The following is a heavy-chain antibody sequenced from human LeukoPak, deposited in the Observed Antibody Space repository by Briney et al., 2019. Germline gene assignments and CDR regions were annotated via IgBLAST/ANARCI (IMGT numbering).Heavy chain of an antibody. CDR2: ISSSGSTI. D-gene: IGHD2-21*01. V-gene: IGHV3-48*03. Sequence: GGSLRLSCAASGFTFSSYEMNWVRQAPGKGLEWASYISSSGSTIYYADSVKGRFTISRDNAKNSLYLQMNSLRAEDTAVYYCARRPRFSYDDYSCQGTLVTVSS. CDR3: ARRPRFSYDDY. CDR1: GFTFSSYE. J-gene: IGHJ4*02.